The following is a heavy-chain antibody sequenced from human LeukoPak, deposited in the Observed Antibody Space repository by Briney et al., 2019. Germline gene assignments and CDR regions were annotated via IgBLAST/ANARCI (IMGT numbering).Heavy chain of an antibody. J-gene: IGHJ4*02. D-gene: IGHD2-8*01. V-gene: IGHV4-4*02. Sequence: SETLSLTCGVSAGSISNTNWWSWVRQPPGQGLEWIGEISLTGLTHYNPSLESRVTVSLDKSKNQLSLNLTSVTAADTAVYYCSRENGAFSPFGYWGQGTLVTVLS. CDR1: AGSISNTNW. CDR2: ISLTGLT. CDR3: SRENGAFSPFGY.